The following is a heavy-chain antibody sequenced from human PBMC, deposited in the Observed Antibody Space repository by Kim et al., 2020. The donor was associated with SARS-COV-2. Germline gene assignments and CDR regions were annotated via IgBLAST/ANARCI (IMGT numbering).Heavy chain of an antibody. Sequence: GGSLRLSCVASGFTFTNYGMHWVRQAPGKGLEWLSPIWYGGSNKYYVDSVEGRFTISRDNSKNTLFLEMNSLRAEDTAVYYCAKDRSYASGHNGPCDYWGQGTLVTVSS. CDR2: IWYGGSNK. CDR3: AKDRSYASGHNGPCDY. CDR1: GFTFTNYG. V-gene: IGHV3-33*06. J-gene: IGHJ4*02. D-gene: IGHD3-10*01.